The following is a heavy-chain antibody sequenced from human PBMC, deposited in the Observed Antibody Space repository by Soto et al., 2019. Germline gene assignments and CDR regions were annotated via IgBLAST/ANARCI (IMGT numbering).Heavy chain of an antibody. D-gene: IGHD6-6*01. CDR2: ISGSGGST. V-gene: IGHV3-23*01. Sequence: EVQLLESGGGLVQPGGSLRLSCAASGFTFSNYAMSWVRQVPGKGLEWVSAISGSGGSTYYADSVKGRFTISRDNSKNTLYLQINSLRAEDTAVYYCAKARSTGGQLVRFDYWGQGTLVTVSS. CDR3: AKARSTGGQLVRFDY. J-gene: IGHJ4*02. CDR1: GFTFSNYA.